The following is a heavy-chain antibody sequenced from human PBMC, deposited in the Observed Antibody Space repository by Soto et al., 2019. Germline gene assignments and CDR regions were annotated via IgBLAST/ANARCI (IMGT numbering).Heavy chain of an antibody. CDR3: ARTQSVFDY. CDR1: GDSFSINIVA. Sequence: PSQTLSLTFAISGDSFSINIVAWNWIRQSPSRGLEWLGRTYYRSKWYNEYAVSVKGRISINPDTSKNQFSLQLNSVTPEDSAVYYCARTQSVFDYWGQGTQVNVSS. V-gene: IGHV6-1*01. CDR2: TYYRSKWYN. J-gene: IGHJ4*02.